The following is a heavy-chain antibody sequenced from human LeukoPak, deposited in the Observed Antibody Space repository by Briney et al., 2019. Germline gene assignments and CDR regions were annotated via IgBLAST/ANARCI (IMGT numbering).Heavy chain of an antibody. CDR2: IHPNCGRT. J-gene: IGHJ4*02. CDR3: ARGAYSSGSLANDY. Sequence: IHPNCGRTNYAQKFHPRVTINRDTSISKDYMEVRRLRDDDTAVYYCARGAYSSGSLANDYWGQGTLVTVSS. D-gene: IGHD3-22*01. V-gene: IGHV1-2*02.